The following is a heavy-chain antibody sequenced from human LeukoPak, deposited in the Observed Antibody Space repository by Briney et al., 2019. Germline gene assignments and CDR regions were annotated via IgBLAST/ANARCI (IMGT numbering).Heavy chain of an antibody. V-gene: IGHV4-4*07. CDR2: IYTSGST. CDR1: VGSISSNY. D-gene: IGHD3-10*01. J-gene: IGHJ5*02. Sequence: PSETLTLTCTVSVGSISSNYWSWIRQPAGKGLEWIGRIYTSGSTNYSPSLKSRVTLSVDTSRNQFSLRLSSVTAADTAVYYCARPRRLTWLGSGWFDPWGQGTLVTVSS. CDR3: ARPRRLTWLGSGWFDP.